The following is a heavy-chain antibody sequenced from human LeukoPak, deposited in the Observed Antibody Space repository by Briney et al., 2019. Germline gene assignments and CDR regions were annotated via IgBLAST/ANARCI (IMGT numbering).Heavy chain of an antibody. CDR1: GFTFSNYA. Sequence: GGSLRLSCVASGFTFSNYAMSWVRQAPGKGLEWVSCISVSGESTYYADSVKGRFTISRDNSKNTLFLQMNSLRADDPAVYYCAKEGHDYGDYYFDYWGQGALVTVSS. J-gene: IGHJ4*02. D-gene: IGHD4-17*01. V-gene: IGHV3-23*01. CDR2: ISVSGEST. CDR3: AKEGHDYGDYYFDY.